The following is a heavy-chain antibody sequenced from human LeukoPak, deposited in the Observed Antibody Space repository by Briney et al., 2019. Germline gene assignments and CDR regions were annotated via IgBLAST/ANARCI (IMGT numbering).Heavy chain of an antibody. Sequence: ASVKVSCKVSGYTLTELSMHWVRRAPGKGLEWMGGFDPEDGETIYAQKFQGRVTMTEDTSTDTAYMELSSLRSEDTAVYYCATIVSSGYAYFDYWGQGTLVTVSS. CDR3: ATIVSSGYAYFDY. J-gene: IGHJ4*02. V-gene: IGHV1-24*01. CDR1: GYTLTELS. CDR2: FDPEDGET. D-gene: IGHD3-22*01.